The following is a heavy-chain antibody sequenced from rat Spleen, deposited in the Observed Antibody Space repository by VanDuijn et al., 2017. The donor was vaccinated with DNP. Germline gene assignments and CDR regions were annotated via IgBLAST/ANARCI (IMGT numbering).Heavy chain of an antibody. CDR2: ITGSGGTT. V-gene: IGHV5S13*01. CDR3: TRVGDLHDGGDGDALDA. J-gene: IGHJ4*01. D-gene: IGHD1-12*02. CDR1: GFTFSDYT. Sequence: EVQLVESGGGLVQPGRSLKLSCAASGFTFSDYTMAWVRQAPQRGLEWVASITGSGGTTSYPDSVKGRFTISRDDAKNTLYLQMNSLRSEDTATYYCTRVGDLHDGGDGDALDAWGQGTSVTVSS.